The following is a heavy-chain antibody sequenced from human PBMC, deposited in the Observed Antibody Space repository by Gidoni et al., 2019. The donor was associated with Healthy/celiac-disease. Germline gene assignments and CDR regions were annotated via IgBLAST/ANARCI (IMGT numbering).Heavy chain of an antibody. Sequence: EVQLLEEGGGWVQPGGALRLACAAAGLTVSSYAMSWVRQAPGKGLEWVSALSGSGGSTYYAASVKGRFTISRDNSKNTLYLQMHSLRAEDTAVYYCAKSTYGGNTDFDYWGQGTLVTVSS. CDR1: GLTVSSYA. CDR3: AKSTYGGNTDFDY. CDR2: LSGSGGST. D-gene: IGHD4-17*01. J-gene: IGHJ4*02. V-gene: IGHV3-23*01.